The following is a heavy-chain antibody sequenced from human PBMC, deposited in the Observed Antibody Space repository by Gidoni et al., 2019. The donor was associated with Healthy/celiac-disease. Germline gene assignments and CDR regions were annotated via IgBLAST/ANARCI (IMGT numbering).Heavy chain of an antibody. V-gene: IGHV4-61*02. Sequence: QVQLQESGPGLVKPSQTLSLTCTFPGGPISSGSHYWSWIRQPAGKGLEWIGRIYTSGSTNYNPSLKSRVTISVDTSKNQFSLKLSSVTAADTAVYYCARGQQLVQEYYYYGMDVWGQGTTVTVSS. CDR2: IYTSGST. J-gene: IGHJ6*02. CDR1: GGPISSGSHY. D-gene: IGHD6-13*01. CDR3: ARGQQLVQEYYYYGMDV.